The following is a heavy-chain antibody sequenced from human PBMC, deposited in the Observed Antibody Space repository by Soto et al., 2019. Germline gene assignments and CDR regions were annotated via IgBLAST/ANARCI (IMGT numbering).Heavy chain of an antibody. CDR3: ARRARPDFYYMDV. CDR1: GFTRSGYA. Sequence: GGSLRLSCAASGFTRSGYAMDWVRQAPGKGLEYVSGISSNGVGTYSANSVQGRFTISRDNSKNTVYLQMGSLRPEDMAVYYCARRARPDFYYMDVWGKGTTVTVSS. D-gene: IGHD6-6*01. J-gene: IGHJ6*03. CDR2: ISSNGVGT. V-gene: IGHV3-64*01.